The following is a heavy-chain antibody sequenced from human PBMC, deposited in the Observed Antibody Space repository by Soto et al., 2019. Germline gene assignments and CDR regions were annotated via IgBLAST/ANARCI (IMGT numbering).Heavy chain of an antibody. CDR1: GFTFSSYG. Sequence: HPGGSLRLSCAASGFTFSSYGMHWVRQAPGKGLEWVAVIWYDGGNKYYADSVKGRFTISRDNSKNTLYLQMNSLRAEDTAVYYCARDDNDILTRPFFDYWGQGSLVIVSS. CDR3: ARDDNDILTRPFFDY. D-gene: IGHD3-9*01. CDR2: IWYDGGNK. J-gene: IGHJ4*02. V-gene: IGHV3-33*01.